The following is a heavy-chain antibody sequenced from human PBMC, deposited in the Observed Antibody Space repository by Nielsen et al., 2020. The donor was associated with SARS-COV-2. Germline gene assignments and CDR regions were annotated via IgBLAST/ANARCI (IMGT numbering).Heavy chain of an antibody. J-gene: IGHJ4*02. V-gene: IGHV3-30-3*01. CDR1: GFTFSSYA. CDR2: ISYDGSNK. D-gene: IGHD3-3*01. CDR3: ANFWD. Sequence: GESLKISCAASGFTFSSYAMHWVRQAPGKGLEWVAVISYDGSNKYYADSVKGRFTISRDTSKNTVYLQMNSVRADDTGVYYCANFWDWGQGTLVTVSS.